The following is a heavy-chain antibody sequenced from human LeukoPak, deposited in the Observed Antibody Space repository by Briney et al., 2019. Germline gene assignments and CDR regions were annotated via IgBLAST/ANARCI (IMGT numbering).Heavy chain of an antibody. CDR3: ARSRDQSQVNLWFDP. D-gene: IGHD3-22*01. CDR1: GGSISSSSYY. Sequence: SETLSLTCTVSGGSISSSSYYWGWIRQPPGKGLEWIGSIYYSGSTYYNPSLKSRVTISVDTSKNQFSLKLSSVTAADTAVYYCARSRDQSQVNLWFDPWGQGTLVTVSS. CDR2: IYYSGST. J-gene: IGHJ5*02. V-gene: IGHV4-39*07.